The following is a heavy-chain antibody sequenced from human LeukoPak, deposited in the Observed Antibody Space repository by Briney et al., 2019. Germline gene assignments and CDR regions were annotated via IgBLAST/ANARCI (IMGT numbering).Heavy chain of an antibody. CDR3: AKDPPVAAADY. CDR1: GFTFSSYA. J-gene: IGHJ4*02. V-gene: IGHV3-23*01. Sequence: GGSLRLSCAASGFTFSSYAMSWVRQAPGKGLEWVSAISGSGGSTYYADSVKCRFTISRDNYTNTLYLKMNSLRAEDTAVYYCAKDPPVAAADYWGQGTLVTVSS. CDR2: ISGSGGST. D-gene: IGHD6-13*01.